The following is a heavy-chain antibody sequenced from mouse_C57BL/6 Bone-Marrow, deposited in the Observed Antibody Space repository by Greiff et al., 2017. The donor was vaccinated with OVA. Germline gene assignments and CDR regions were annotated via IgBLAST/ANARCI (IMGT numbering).Heavy chain of an antibody. Sequence: EVKLEESGEGLVKPGGSLKLSCAASGFTFSSYAMSWVRQTPEKRLEWVAYISSGGDYIYYADTVKGRFTISRDNARNTLYLQMSSLKSEDTAMYYCTRDPIYYYGSSYLYWYFDVWGTGTTVTVSS. CDR3: TRDPIYYYGSSYLYWYFDV. D-gene: IGHD1-1*01. CDR2: ISSGGDYI. CDR1: GFTFSSYA. J-gene: IGHJ1*03. V-gene: IGHV5-9-1*02.